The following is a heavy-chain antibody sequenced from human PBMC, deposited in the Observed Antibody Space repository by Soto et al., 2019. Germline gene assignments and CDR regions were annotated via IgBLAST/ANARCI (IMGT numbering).Heavy chain of an antibody. D-gene: IGHD2-15*01. V-gene: IGHV2-5*01. CDR1: GFSLTTTRMG. J-gene: IGHJ4*02. Sequence: QITLKESGPPLVRPAQTLTLTCAFSGFSLTTTRMGVAWIGQPPGKALEWLALIYWYDDKRYSPSLKNRLTVSKDTSTNRVVLTITNISPDDTGTYFCAHAGDFDLLSFDRWGPGTLVTVSS. CDR3: AHAGDFDLLSFDR. CDR2: IYWYDDK.